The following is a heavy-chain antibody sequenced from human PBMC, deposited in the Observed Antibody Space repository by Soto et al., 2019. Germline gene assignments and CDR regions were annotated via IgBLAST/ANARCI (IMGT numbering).Heavy chain of an antibody. J-gene: IGHJ4*02. D-gene: IGHD1-26*01. V-gene: IGHV3-30-3*01. CDR3: ARWEQPLFDY. Sequence: QVQLVESGGGVVQPGRSLRLSCAASGFTVSSYTMHWVRQAPGQGLEWVAVISSDGNHKYYTDSVKGRFTISRDTSTNKLYLQMNSLRAEDTAVYYCARWEQPLFDYWGQGTLVTVSS. CDR2: ISSDGNHK. CDR1: GFTVSSYT.